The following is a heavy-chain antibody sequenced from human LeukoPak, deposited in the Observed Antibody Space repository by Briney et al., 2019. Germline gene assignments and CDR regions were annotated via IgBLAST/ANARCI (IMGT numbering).Heavy chain of an antibody. J-gene: IGHJ4*02. V-gene: IGHV3-21*01. D-gene: IGHD6-19*01. CDR3: ARGLNNKGWLFDY. CDR2: ISSGSSRI. Sequence: GGSLRLSCAASGFTFSSYSMNWVRLAPGKGLEWVSSISSGSSRIYSADSVEGRFTISRDNAKNSLYLQMNSLRAEDTAVYYCARGLNNKGWLFDYWGQGTLVTVSS. CDR1: GFTFSSYS.